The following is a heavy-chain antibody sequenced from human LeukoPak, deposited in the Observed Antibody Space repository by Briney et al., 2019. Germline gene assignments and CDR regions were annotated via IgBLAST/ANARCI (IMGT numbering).Heavy chain of an antibody. V-gene: IGHV3-48*02. Sequence: GGSLRLSCAASGFTFSSYSMNWVRQAPGKGLEWVSYIRSSGSPIYYADSVRGRFTISRDNAKNSLYLQMNSLRDDDTAVYYCARDRPNTGYDFDYWGQGALVTVSS. CDR1: GFTFSSYS. D-gene: IGHD5-12*01. CDR3: ARDRPNTGYDFDY. CDR2: IRSSGSPI. J-gene: IGHJ4*02.